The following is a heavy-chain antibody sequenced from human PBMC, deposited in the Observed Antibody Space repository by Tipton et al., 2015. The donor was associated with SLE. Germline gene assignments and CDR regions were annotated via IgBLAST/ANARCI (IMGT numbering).Heavy chain of an antibody. CDR3: ARIRLYYFDY. Sequence: TLSLTCAVYGGSFSGHYWSWIRQPPGKGLGWIGSIYHSGSTYYNPSLKSRVTISVDTSKNQFSLNLSSVTAADTAVYYCARIRLYYFDYWGQGTLVTVSS. J-gene: IGHJ4*02. CDR2: IYHSGST. D-gene: IGHD2/OR15-2a*01. V-gene: IGHV4-34*01. CDR1: GGSFSGHY.